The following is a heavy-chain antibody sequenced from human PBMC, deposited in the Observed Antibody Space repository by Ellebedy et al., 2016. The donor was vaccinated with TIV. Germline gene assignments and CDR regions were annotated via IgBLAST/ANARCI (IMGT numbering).Heavy chain of an antibody. CDR1: GGSISSFY. J-gene: IGHJ3*02. CDR3: ARHSSSWGKAFDI. V-gene: IGHV4-4*07. Sequence: MPSETLSLTCTVSGGSISSFYWRWLRQPAGKGLEWIGRIYSSGSTNYNPSLKSRVTMSVDTSKNQFSLKLSSVTAADTAVYYCARHSSSWGKAFDIWGPGTMVTVSS. CDR2: IYSSGST. D-gene: IGHD6-13*01.